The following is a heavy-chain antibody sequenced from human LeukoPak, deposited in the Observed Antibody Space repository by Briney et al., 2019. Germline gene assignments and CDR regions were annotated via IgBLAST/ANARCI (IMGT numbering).Heavy chain of an antibody. Sequence: GGSLRLSCAASGFTFSNAWMSWVRQAPGKGLEWVSAISGSGGSTYYADSVKGRFTISRDNSKNTLYLQMNSLRAEDTAVYYCAKDRNIVATTRFDYWGQGTLVTVSS. CDR1: GFTFSNAW. J-gene: IGHJ4*02. V-gene: IGHV3-23*01. CDR2: ISGSGGST. D-gene: IGHD5-12*01. CDR3: AKDRNIVATTRFDY.